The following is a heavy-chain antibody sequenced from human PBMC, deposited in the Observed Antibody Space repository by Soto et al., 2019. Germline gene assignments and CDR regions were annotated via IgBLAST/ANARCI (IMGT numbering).Heavy chain of an antibody. CDR2: ISGSGGST. CDR3: AKDRDIVVVPAAYDAFDI. Sequence: SLRLSCAASGFTFSSYAMSWVRQAPGKGLEWVSAISGSGGSTYYADSVKGRFTISRDNSKNTLYLQMNSLRAEDTAVYYCAKDRDIVVVPAAYDAFDIWGQGTMVTVSS. D-gene: IGHD2-2*01. V-gene: IGHV3-23*01. J-gene: IGHJ3*02. CDR1: GFTFSSYA.